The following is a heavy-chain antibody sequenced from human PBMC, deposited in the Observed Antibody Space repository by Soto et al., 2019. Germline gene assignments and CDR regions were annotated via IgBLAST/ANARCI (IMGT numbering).Heavy chain of an antibody. D-gene: IGHD3-3*01. V-gene: IGHV3-23*01. CDR1: GFTFSSYG. Sequence: EVQLLESGGGLAQPGGSLRLSCVASGFTFSSYGMTWVRQAPGKGLEWVSAISGSGDGTYYADSVNGRFTISRVNSKNTLYLQMNSLRAEDTAVYYCAKDTRYFDYWGQGTLVTVSS. CDR2: ISGSGDGT. J-gene: IGHJ4*02. CDR3: AKDTRYFDY.